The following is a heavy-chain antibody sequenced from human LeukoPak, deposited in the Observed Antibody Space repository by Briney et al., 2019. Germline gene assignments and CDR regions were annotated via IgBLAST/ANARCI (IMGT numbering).Heavy chain of an antibody. J-gene: IGHJ4*02. CDR1: GDSISSYY. V-gene: IGHV4-4*09. CDR2: IYTSGGT. D-gene: IGHD6-6*01. Sequence: SETLSLTCTVSGDSISSYYWSWIRQPPGKGLEWIGYIYTSGGTNYIPSLKGRVTISIDTSKNQFSLKLSSVTAADSAVYYCARLTCLSISPDRYYLDYWGQGTLVTVSS. CDR3: ARLTCLSISPDRYYLDY.